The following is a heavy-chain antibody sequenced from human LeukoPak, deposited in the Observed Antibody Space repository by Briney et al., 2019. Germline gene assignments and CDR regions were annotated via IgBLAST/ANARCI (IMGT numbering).Heavy chain of an antibody. CDR1: GGTFSSYA. CDR2: IIPIFGTA. J-gene: IGHJ6*02. V-gene: IGHV1-69*13. CDR3: ARDLIAARPVAYYYGMDV. Sequence: ASVKVSCKASGGTFSSYAISWVRQAPGQGLEWMGGIIPIFGTANYAQKFQGRVTITADESTSTAYMELSSLRSEDTAVYYCARDLIAARPVAYYYGMDVWGQGTTVTVSS. D-gene: IGHD6-6*01.